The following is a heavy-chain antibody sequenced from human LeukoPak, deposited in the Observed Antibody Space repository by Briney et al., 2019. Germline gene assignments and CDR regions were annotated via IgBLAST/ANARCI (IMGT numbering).Heavy chain of an antibody. CDR1: GYTLTELS. D-gene: IGHD1/OR15-1a*01. V-gene: IGHV1-24*01. CDR2: FDLEDGET. Sequence: ASVKVSCKVSGYTLTELSMHWVRQAPGKGLEWMGGFDLEDGETIYAQKFQGRVTMTEDTSTDTAYMELSSLRSEDTAVYYCATGEHTVPPPSDYWGQGTLVTVSS. J-gene: IGHJ4*02. CDR3: ATGEHTVPPPSDY.